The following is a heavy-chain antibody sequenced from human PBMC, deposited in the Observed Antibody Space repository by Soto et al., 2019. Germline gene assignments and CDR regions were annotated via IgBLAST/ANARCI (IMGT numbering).Heavy chain of an antibody. CDR2: ISAYNGNT. CDR1: GYTFTSYG. J-gene: IGHJ6*02. Sequence: QVQLVQSGAEVKKPGASVKVSCTASGYTFTSYGISWVRQAPGQGIEWMGWISAYNGNTNYAQKLQGRVTMTTDTSTSTAYMELRSLRSDDTAVYYCARRGYSNYGPTVYYYYGMDVWGQGTTVTVSS. D-gene: IGHD4-4*01. CDR3: ARRGYSNYGPTVYYYYGMDV. V-gene: IGHV1-18*01.